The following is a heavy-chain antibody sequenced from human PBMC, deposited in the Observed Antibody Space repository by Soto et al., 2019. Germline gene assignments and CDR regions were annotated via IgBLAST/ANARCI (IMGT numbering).Heavy chain of an antibody. CDR3: ASLDGPAAKNWFDP. D-gene: IGHD3-9*01. Sequence: GASVKVSCKASGGTFSSYAISWVRQAPGQGLEWMGGIIPIFGTANYAQKFQGRVTITADESTSTAYMELSSLRSEDTAVYYCASLDGPAAKNWFDPWGQGTPVTVSS. J-gene: IGHJ5*02. CDR1: GGTFSSYA. CDR2: IIPIFGTA. V-gene: IGHV1-69*13.